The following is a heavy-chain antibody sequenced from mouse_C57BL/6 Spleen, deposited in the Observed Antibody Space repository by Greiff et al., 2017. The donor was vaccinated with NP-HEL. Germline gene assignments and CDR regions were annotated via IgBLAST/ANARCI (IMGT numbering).Heavy chain of an antibody. V-gene: IGHV1-26*01. J-gene: IGHJ2*01. CDR1: GYTFTDYY. CDR2: INPNNGGT. Sequence: EVQLQQSGPELVKPGASVKISCKASGYTFTDYYMNWVKQSHGKSLEWIGDINPNNGGTSYNQKFKGKATLTVDKSSSTAYMELRSLTSEDSAVYYCARRLLLGSFDYWGQGTTLTVSS. D-gene: IGHD2-10*01. CDR3: ARRLLLGSFDY.